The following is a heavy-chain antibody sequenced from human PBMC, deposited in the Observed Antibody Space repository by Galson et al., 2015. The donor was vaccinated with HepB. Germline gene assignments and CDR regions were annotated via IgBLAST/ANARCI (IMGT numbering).Heavy chain of an antibody. CDR3: ARGVRVRDGYNSMGGNHFYSYHMDV. J-gene: IGHJ6*03. Sequence: CAISGDSVATNTAAWNWIRQSPSRGLEWLGRTCYRSKWYTDYALSVKSRITIIPDTSKNQFSLQLKSVTPEDTAVYYCARGVRVRDGYNSMGGNHFYSYHMDVWGKGTTVTVSS. CDR2: TCYRSKWYT. V-gene: IGHV6-1*01. CDR1: GDSVATNTAA. D-gene: IGHD5-24*01.